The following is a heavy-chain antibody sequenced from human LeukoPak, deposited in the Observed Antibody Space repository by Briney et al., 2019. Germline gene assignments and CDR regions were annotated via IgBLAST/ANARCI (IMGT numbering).Heavy chain of an antibody. J-gene: IGHJ4*02. Sequence: SETLSLTCTVSGGSISSGSYYWSWIRQPAGKGLEWIGRIYTSGSTNYNPSLKSRVTISVDTSKNQFSLKLSSVTAADTAVYYCARVRRVGVFDYWGQGTLVTVSS. CDR3: ARVRRVGVFDY. CDR1: GGSISSGSYY. V-gene: IGHV4-61*02. D-gene: IGHD3-3*01. CDR2: IYTSGST.